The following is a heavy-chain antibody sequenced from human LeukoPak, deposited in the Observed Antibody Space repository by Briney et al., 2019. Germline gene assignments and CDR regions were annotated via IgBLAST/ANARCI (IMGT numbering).Heavy chain of an antibody. CDR2: IYYSGST. CDR1: GGSIRGYY. D-gene: IGHD3-10*01. CDR3: ARLVAYPYYFDY. V-gene: IGHV4-59*08. Sequence: SETLSLTCTVSGGSIRGYYWSWIRQPPGKGLEWIGYIYYSGSTNYNPSLKSRVTISADTSKIQFSLKLSSLTAADTAVYYCARLVAYPYYFDYWGQGTLVTVSS. J-gene: IGHJ4*02.